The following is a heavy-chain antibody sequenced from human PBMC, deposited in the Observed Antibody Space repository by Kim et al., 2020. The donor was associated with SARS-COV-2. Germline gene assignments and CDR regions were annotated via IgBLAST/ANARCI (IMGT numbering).Heavy chain of an antibody. J-gene: IGHJ5*02. CDR2: INWNGGST. CDR1: GFTFDDYG. Sequence: GGSLRLSCAASGFTFDDYGMSWVRQAPGKGLEWVSGINWNGGSTGYADSVKGRFTISRDNAKNSLYLQMNSLRAEDTALYHCARDSGVESSGYGWFDPWGQGTLVTVSS. V-gene: IGHV3-20*01. D-gene: IGHD3-22*01. CDR3: ARDSGVESSGYGWFDP.